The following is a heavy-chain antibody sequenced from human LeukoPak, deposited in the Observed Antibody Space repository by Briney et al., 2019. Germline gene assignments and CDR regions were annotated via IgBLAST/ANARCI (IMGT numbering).Heavy chain of an antibody. CDR3: ARASGNIVATFDP. J-gene: IGHJ5*02. D-gene: IGHD5-12*01. V-gene: IGHV4-39*07. CDR2: IYYSGST. Sequence: SETLSLTCTVSGGSISSSSYYWGWIRQPPGKGLEWIGSIYYSGSTYYNPSLKSRVTISVDTSKNQFSLKLSSVTAADTAVYYCARASGNIVATFDPWGQGTLVTVSS. CDR1: GGSISSSSYY.